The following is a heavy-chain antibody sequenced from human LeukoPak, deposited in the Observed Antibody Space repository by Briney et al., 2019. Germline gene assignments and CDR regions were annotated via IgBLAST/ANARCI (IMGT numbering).Heavy chain of an antibody. CDR3: ARVAVHGYSDY. CDR1: GGSISNYY. Sequence: LETLSLTCTVSGGSISNYYWSWIRQPPGKGLEWIGYIYYSGTTKYNPSLKSRVTISVDTSKNQFSLKLSSVTAADTAVYFCARVAVHGYSDYWGQGTLVTVSS. J-gene: IGHJ4*02. V-gene: IGHV4-59*01. D-gene: IGHD5-24*01. CDR2: IYYSGTT.